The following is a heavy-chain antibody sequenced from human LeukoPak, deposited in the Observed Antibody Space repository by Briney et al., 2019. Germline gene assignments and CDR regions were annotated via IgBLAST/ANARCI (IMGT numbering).Heavy chain of an antibody. CDR1: GFTFSSYS. CDR2: ISSSSSYI. V-gene: IGHV3-21*01. D-gene: IGHD6-19*01. Sequence: GGSLRLSCAASGFTFSSYSMNWVRQAPGKGLEWVSSISSSSSYIYYADSVKGRFTISRDNAKISLYLQMNSLRAEDTAVYYCASQEYSSGWGHNWFDPWGQGTLVTVSS. J-gene: IGHJ5*02. CDR3: ASQEYSSGWGHNWFDP.